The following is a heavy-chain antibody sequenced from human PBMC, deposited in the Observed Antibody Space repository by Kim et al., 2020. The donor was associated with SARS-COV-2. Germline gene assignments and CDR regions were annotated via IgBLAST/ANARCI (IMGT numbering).Heavy chain of an antibody. CDR3: VKAGISTAGSDF. D-gene: IGHD6-13*01. CDR1: GFTFSNFA. Sequence: GGSLRHSCAASGFTFSNFAMSWVRQAPGKGLEWVSTLSGSGISTFYADSVKGRFTISRDNYRNTISLQMNSLRAEDTALYYCVKAGISTAGSDFWGQGTL. V-gene: IGHV3-23*01. CDR2: LSGSGIST. J-gene: IGHJ4*02.